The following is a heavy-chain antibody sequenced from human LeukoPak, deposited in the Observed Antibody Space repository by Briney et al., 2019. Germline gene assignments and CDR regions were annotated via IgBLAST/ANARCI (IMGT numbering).Heavy chain of an antibody. D-gene: IGHD2-2*01. CDR2: INHSGST. Sequence: PSETLSLTCAVYGGSFSGYYWSWIRQPPGKGLDWIGEINHSGSTNYNPSLKSRVTISVDTSKNQFSLKLSSVTAADTAVYYCARARLNQLLWSVYYFDYWGQGTLVTVSS. CDR1: GGSFSGYY. V-gene: IGHV4-34*01. J-gene: IGHJ4*02. CDR3: ARARLNQLLWSVYYFDY.